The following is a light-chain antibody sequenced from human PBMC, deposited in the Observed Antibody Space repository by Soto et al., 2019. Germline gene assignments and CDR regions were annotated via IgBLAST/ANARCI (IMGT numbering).Light chain of an antibody. CDR3: CSYEGGNLYV. CDR1: SSDVGGYNY. Sequence: QSALTQPRSVSGSPGQSVTISCTGTSSDVGGYNYVSWYQQHPGKAPKLMIYDVSKRPSGVPDRFSGSKSGNTASLTISGLRAENEPDYSCCSYEGGNLYVFGPGTKPT. J-gene: IGLJ1*01. V-gene: IGLV2-11*01. CDR2: DVS.